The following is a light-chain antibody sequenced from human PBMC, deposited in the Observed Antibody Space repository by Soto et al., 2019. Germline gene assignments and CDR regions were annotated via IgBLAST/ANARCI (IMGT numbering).Light chain of an antibody. CDR1: SSDVGNYNF. J-gene: IGLJ3*02. CDR2: EVT. Sequence: QSVLAQPASVSESPGQSITISCTGTSSDVGNYNFVSWYQQHPGKAPKLMIYEVTKWPSGVSNRFFGSKSGNTASLTISGLQAEDEADYYCCSYVGGSKWVFGGGTKLTVL. CDR3: CSYVGGSKWV. V-gene: IGLV2-23*02.